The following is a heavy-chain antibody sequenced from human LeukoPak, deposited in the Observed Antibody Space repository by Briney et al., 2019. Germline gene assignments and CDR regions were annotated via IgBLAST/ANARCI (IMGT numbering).Heavy chain of an antibody. V-gene: IGHV3-33*01. CDR2: IWYDGSNK. J-gene: IGHJ4*02. D-gene: IGHD3-22*01. Sequence: GGSLRLSCAASGFTFSSYGMHWVRQAPGKGLEWVAVIWYDGSNKYYADSVKGRFTISRDNSKNTLYLQMNSLRAEDTAVYYCARGPYYYDSGKHFDYWGQGTLVTVPS. CDR1: GFTFSSYG. CDR3: ARGPYYYDSGKHFDY.